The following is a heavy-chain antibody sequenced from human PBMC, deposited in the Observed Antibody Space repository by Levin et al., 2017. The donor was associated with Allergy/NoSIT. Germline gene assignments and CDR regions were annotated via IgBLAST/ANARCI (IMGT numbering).Heavy chain of an antibody. D-gene: IGHD2-15*01. J-gene: IGHJ3*02. CDR3: AREDRGYCSGGGCSTPHDI. V-gene: IGHV3-21*01. Sequence: SCAASGFTFSDYNMDWVRQAPGKGLEWVSSIDRSSNYIYYADSVKGRFTISRDNAKNSLSLQMNSLRAEDTAVYYCAREDRGYCSGGGCSTPHDIWGQGTMVTVSS. CDR1: GFTFSDYN. CDR2: IDRSSNYI.